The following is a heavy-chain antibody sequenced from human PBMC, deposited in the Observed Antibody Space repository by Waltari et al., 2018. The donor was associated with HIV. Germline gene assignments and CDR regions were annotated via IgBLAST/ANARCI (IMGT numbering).Heavy chain of an antibody. J-gene: IGHJ6*02. Sequence: VQLVQSGAEVKRPGASVRVSCTSSGYTFSAYAINWVRQAPGQGLEWMGWINSCDGQTNCAEKFQGRVTMTTDTPKSTAYMELRSLRADDTAVYFCARGVALVRGVKIRGHMDVWGQGTTVTVSS. CDR3: ARGVALVRGVKIRGHMDV. D-gene: IGHD3-10*01. CDR1: GYTFSAYA. V-gene: IGHV1-18*01. CDR2: INSCDGQT.